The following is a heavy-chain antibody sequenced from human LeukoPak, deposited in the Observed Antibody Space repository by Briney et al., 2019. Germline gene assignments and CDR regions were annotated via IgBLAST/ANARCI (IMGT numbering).Heavy chain of an antibody. V-gene: IGHV4-4*09. CDR2: IYTSGST. Sequence: PSETLSLTCTVSGGSISSHYWSWIRQPPGKGLEWIGYIYTSGSTNYDPSLKSRVTISVDTSKNQFSLKLSSVTAADTAVYYCARLGNTSGYYDYWGQGTLVTVSS. CDR3: ARLGNTSGYYDY. CDR1: GGSISSHY. J-gene: IGHJ4*02. D-gene: IGHD3-22*01.